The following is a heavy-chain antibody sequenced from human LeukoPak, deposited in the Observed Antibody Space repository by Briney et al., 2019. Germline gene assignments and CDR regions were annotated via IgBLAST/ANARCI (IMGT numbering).Heavy chain of an antibody. V-gene: IGHV3-30*03. CDR2: ISSDESNK. D-gene: IGHD6-13*01. CDR3: ARAGSSWYDYFDY. J-gene: IGHJ4*02. CDR1: GFTFNNYA. Sequence: GRSLRLSCAASGFTFNNYAMHWVRQAPGEGLEWVALISSDESNKYYADSVKGRFTISRDNAKNSLYLQMNSLRAEDTAVYYCARAGSSWYDYFDYWGQGTLVTVSS.